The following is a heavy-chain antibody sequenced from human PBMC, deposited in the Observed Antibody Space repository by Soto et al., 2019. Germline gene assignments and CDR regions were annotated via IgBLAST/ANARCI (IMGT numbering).Heavy chain of an antibody. V-gene: IGHV3-23*01. CDR1: GFTFSNYA. CDR2: ISGRGGST. Sequence: GGSLRLSCAAFGFTFSNYAMNWVRQAPGKGLEWVSTISGRGGSTYYADSVRGRFTISRDNSKNILYLQMNSLRAEDTAVYYCAKATMTLVVIRLDSWGQGTLVTVSS. J-gene: IGHJ4*02. D-gene: IGHD3-22*01. CDR3: AKATMTLVVIRLDS.